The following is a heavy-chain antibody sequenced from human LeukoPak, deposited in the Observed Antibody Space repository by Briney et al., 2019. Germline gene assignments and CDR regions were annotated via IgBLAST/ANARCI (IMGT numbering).Heavy chain of an antibody. CDR1: GFTVSSNY. CDR2: IYSGGST. D-gene: IGHD3-3*01. Sequence: LSGGSLRLSCAASGFTVSSNYMSWVRQPPGEGLEWVSVIYSGGSTYYADSVKGRFTISRENSTSTLYLQMSSVRDEDTAVYYCASSPMGATRFLYFDYWGQGTLVTVSS. CDR3: ASSPMGATRFLYFDY. J-gene: IGHJ4*02. V-gene: IGHV3-53*01.